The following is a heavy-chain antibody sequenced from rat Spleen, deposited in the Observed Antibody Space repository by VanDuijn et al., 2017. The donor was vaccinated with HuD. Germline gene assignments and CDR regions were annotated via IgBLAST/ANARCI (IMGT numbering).Heavy chain of an antibody. CDR3: ARGLRRVYWYFDF. Sequence: EVQLQESGPGLVKPSQSLSLTCSVTYYSITSNYWGWIRKFPGNEMEWMGYINYSGSTGYNPSLKSRISITRDTSKNQFFLQLNSVTTEDTATYYCARGLRRVYWYFDFWGPGTMVTVSS. D-gene: IGHD1-11*01. CDR1: YYSITSNY. CDR2: INYSGST. V-gene: IGHV3-1*01. J-gene: IGHJ1*01.